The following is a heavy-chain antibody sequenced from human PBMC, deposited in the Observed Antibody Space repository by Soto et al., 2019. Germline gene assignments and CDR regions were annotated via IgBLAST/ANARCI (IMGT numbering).Heavy chain of an antibody. J-gene: IGHJ5*02. CDR3: ARHAGYSSGRRWFDP. V-gene: IGHV4-39*01. CDR2: IYHSGST. CDR1: GGSISSSSYF. Sequence: PSESMYLTCTVSGGSISSSSYFWGWIRKNQGKGLEWIGSIYHSGSTSDNPSLRSRVTISVDTSKNQFSLKLSSVTAADTAVYFCARHAGYSSGRRWFDPWGQGTLVTVSS. D-gene: IGHD3-22*01.